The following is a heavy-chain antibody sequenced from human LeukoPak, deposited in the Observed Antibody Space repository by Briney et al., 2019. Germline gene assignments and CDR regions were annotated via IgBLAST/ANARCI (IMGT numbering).Heavy chain of an antibody. D-gene: IGHD1-1*01. Sequence: GGSLRLSCAASGFTFSSYAMHWVRQAPGKGLEWVAVISYDGSNKYYADYVKGRFTISRDNSNNSLFVQMNSLRAEDTAVYFCAKSRSGSANWALQIFDNWGQGTLVTVSS. CDR2: ISYDGSNK. CDR1: GFTFSSYA. V-gene: IGHV3-30-3*02. CDR3: AKSRSGSANWALQIFDN. J-gene: IGHJ4*02.